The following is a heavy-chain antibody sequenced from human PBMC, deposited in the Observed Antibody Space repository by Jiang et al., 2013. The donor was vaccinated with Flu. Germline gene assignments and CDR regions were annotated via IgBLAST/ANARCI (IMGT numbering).Heavy chain of an antibody. CDR3: ARHSKSNVLAFDS. V-gene: IGHV4-39*01. CDR1: GGSISSSSYY. Sequence: PGLVKPSETLSLTCTVSGGSISSSSYYWGWIRQPPGKGLEWIGSIYYSGSTYYNPSLKSRVTISVDTSKNQFSLKLSSVTAADTAVYYCARHSKSNVLAFDSWGQGTLVTVSS. CDR2: IYYSGST. D-gene: IGHD3-16*01. J-gene: IGHJ4*02.